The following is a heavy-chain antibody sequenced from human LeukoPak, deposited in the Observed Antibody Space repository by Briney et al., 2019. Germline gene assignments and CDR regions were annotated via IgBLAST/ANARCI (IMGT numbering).Heavy chain of an antibody. J-gene: IGHJ5*02. CDR1: GYTFTSYY. Sequence: GASVKVSCKASGYTFTSYYIHWVRQAPGQGLEWMGIINPSGGSTIYAQKFQGRVTMTRDMSTSTVYMELSSLRSEDTAMYHCARDGSSSGWFDPWGQGTLVTVSS. CDR3: ARDGSSSGWFDP. V-gene: IGHV1-46*01. CDR2: INPSGGST. D-gene: IGHD6-6*01.